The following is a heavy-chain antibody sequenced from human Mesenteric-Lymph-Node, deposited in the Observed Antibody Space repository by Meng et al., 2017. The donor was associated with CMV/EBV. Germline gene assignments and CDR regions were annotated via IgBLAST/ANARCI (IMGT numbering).Heavy chain of an antibody. CDR1: GFSFDDYA. D-gene: IGHD2-2*02. V-gene: IGHV3-9*01. CDR3: AKDIGYCSSISCYIATTGPNRAHYYCGMDV. Sequence: GGSLRLSCAASGFSFDDYALHWVRQAPGKGLEWVSGISWNSNTIGYADPVKGRFTISRDNAKNSLYLQMNSLRAEDTALYYCAKDIGYCSSISCYIATTGPNRAHYYCGMDVWGQGTTVTVSS. J-gene: IGHJ6*02. CDR2: ISWNSNTI.